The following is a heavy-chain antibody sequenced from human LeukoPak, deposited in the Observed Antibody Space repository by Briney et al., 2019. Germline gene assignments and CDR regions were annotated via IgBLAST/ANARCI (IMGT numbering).Heavy chain of an antibody. D-gene: IGHD5-24*01. J-gene: IGHJ4*02. Sequence: PGGSLRLSCAASGLTFNKYTMNWVRQAPGKGLEWVSSISTSSSYIYYADSVKGRFTISRDNAKNSLYLQMNSLRAEDTALYYCATQGDGYNAFFDYWGQGTLVTVSS. V-gene: IGHV3-21*01. CDR2: ISTSSSYI. CDR3: ATQGDGYNAFFDY. CDR1: GLTFNKYT.